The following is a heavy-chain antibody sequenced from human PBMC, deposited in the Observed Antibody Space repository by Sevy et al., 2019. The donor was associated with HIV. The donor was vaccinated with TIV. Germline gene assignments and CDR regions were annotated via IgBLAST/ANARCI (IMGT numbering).Heavy chain of an antibody. J-gene: IGHJ4*02. V-gene: IGHV1-24*01. CDR2: FDPEDGER. CDR3: AATREYYYGNSGYFDY. CDR1: GYTLTKLS. Sequence: GSVKVSCKVSGYTLTKLSMHWVRQAPGKGIEWMGSFDPEDGERIYAQNFQGRVTMSEDTSTDTAYMDLSSLRSDDTAVYFCAATREYYYGNSGYFDYWGQRTLVTVSS. D-gene: IGHD3-22*01.